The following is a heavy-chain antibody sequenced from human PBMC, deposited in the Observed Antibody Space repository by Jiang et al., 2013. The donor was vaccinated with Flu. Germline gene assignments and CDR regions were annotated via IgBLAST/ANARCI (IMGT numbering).Heavy chain of an antibody. V-gene: IGHV7-4-1*01. CDR3: ARDNTMVRGVRHWFDP. CDR1: GYTFTNSA. Sequence: QSGSELKEPGASVKLSCKASGYTFTNSAMNWVRQAPGQGLEWMGWIDTNTGNPTYAQGFTGRFVFSLDTSVSTAYLQIFSLKAEDTAVYYCARDNTMVRGVRHWFDPGPGNPGHRLL. J-gene: IGHJ5*02. D-gene: IGHD3-10*01. CDR2: IDTNTGNP.